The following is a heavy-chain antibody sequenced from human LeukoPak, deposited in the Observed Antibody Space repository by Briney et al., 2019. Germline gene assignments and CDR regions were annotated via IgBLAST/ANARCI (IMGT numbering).Heavy chain of an antibody. CDR3: ARDFRHCGGDCYSERHYYFDF. V-gene: IGHV3-21*01. CDR1: GFTFSSYS. CDR2: ISSSSTYI. J-gene: IGHJ4*02. D-gene: IGHD2-21*02. Sequence: GGSLRLSCAASGFTFSSYSMNWVRQAPGKGLEWVSSISSSSTYIYYADSVKGRFTISRDNAKNSLYLQMNSLRAEDTAVYYCARDFRHCGGDCYSERHYYFDFWGQGTQVTVSS.